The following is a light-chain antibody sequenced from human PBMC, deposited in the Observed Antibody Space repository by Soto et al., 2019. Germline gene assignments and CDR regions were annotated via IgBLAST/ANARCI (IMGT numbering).Light chain of an antibody. J-gene: IGKJ4*01. CDR2: DIF. CDR1: QSVCSG. Sequence: EMVMTQSPGTLSVSPGERATLSCRASQSVCSGLAWYQQKPGQAPGLVINDIFTRATGVPTRISGSGSGAEFTLTISSLQSEDFAVYYCQQYDRGPHTFGGGTKVEIK. CDR3: QQYDRGPHT. V-gene: IGKV3D-15*01.